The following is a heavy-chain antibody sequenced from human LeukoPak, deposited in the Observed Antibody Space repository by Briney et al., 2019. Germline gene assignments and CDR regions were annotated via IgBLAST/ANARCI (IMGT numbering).Heavy chain of an antibody. CDR3: ARRRDLYSGSYYPFYY. CDR2: IYPGDSDA. V-gene: IGHV5-51*01. J-gene: IGHJ4*02. D-gene: IGHD1-26*01. Sequence: GESLKISCKGSGYSFTNYWIGWVRQMPGKGLKWMGIIYPGDSDARYSPSFQGQVTISADKSISTAYLQWSSLKASDTAMYYCARRRDLYSGSYYPFYYWGQGTLVTVSS. CDR1: GYSFTNYW.